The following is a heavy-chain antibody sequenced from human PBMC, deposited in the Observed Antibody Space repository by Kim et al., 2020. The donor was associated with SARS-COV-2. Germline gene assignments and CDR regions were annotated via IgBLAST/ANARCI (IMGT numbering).Heavy chain of an antibody. CDR2: INSGGGTT. CDR1: GYTFTRYY. Sequence: ASVKVSCKTSGYTFTRYYIHWVRQAPAQGLEWMGVINSGGGTTAYAQKFQGRVTMTRDTSTSTVYMELSSLRSDDTALYYCARDWGWGGELSLIDYWGQG. CDR3: ARDWGWGGELSLIDY. V-gene: IGHV1-46*01. D-gene: IGHD3-16*02. J-gene: IGHJ4*02.